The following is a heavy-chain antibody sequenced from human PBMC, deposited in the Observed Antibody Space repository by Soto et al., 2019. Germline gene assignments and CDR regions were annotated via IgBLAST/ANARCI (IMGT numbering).Heavy chain of an antibody. Sequence: EVQLVESGGGLVKPGGSLRLSCAASGFTFSSYSMNWVRQAPGKGLEWVSSISSSSSYIYYADSVKGRFTISRDNAKNSLYLQMNGLRAEDTAVYYCARLRIPYCSGGSCYSQFDYWGQGTLVTVSS. D-gene: IGHD2-15*01. CDR3: ARLRIPYCSGGSCYSQFDY. CDR2: ISSSSSYI. V-gene: IGHV3-21*01. J-gene: IGHJ4*02. CDR1: GFTFSSYS.